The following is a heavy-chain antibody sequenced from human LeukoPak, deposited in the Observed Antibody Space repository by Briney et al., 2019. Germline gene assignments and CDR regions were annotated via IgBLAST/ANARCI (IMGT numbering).Heavy chain of an antibody. J-gene: IGHJ4*02. CDR3: ARGPMLRGVIIRRSKSGYFDY. D-gene: IGHD3-10*01. CDR1: GFTFSSYS. Sequence: PGGSLRLSCAASGFTFSSYSMNWVRQAPGKGREGVANIKQDGSEKYYVDSVKGRFTISRDNARNSLGLQMNSLRAEDTAVYYCARGPMLRGVIIRRSKSGYFDYWGQGTLVTVSS. CDR2: IKQDGSEK. V-gene: IGHV3-7*01.